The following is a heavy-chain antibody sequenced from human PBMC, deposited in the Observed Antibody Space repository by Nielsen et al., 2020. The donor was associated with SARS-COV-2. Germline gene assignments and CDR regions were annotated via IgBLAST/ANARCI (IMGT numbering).Heavy chain of an antibody. CDR2: IGTAGDT. Sequence: GESLKISCAASGFTFSSYDMHWVRQATGKGLEWVSAIGTAGDTYYPGSVKGRFTISRENAKNSLYLQMNSLRAGDTAVYYCARAETYDSSGYYSPALDYWGQGTLVTVSS. CDR1: GFTFSSYD. CDR3: ARAETYDSSGYYSPALDY. V-gene: IGHV3-13*04. D-gene: IGHD3-22*01. J-gene: IGHJ4*02.